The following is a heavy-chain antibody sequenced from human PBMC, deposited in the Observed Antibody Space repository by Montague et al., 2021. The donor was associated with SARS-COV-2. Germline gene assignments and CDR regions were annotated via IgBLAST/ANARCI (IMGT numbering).Heavy chain of an antibody. CDR1: DGSFSDFY. Sequence: SETLSLTCAVFDGSFSDFYWSWIRQPPGKGLEWIGEINHSGTTYXNPSPKSRVTISVDTSKNQFSLKLNSVTAADAAVYYCASGDDNGSGYLDVWGKGTMVTVSS. V-gene: IGHV4-34*01. CDR2: INHSGTT. D-gene: IGHD1-26*01. J-gene: IGHJ6*03. CDR3: ASGDDNGSGYLDV.